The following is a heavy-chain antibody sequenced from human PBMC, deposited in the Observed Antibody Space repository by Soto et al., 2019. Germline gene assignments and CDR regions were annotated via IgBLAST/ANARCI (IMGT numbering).Heavy chain of an antibody. Sequence: GGSLRLSCAASGFTFSSYAMHWVRQAPGKGLEWVAVISYDGSNKYYADSVKGRFTISRDNSKNTLYLQMNSLRAEDTAVYYCARGLMGAKFTMDVWGQGTTVTVSS. CDR3: ARGLMGAKFTMDV. J-gene: IGHJ6*02. CDR1: GFTFSSYA. V-gene: IGHV3-30-3*01. D-gene: IGHD1-26*01. CDR2: ISYDGSNK.